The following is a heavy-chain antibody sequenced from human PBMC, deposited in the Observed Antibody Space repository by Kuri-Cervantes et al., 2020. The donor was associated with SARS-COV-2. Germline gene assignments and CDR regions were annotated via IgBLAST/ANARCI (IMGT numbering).Heavy chain of an antibody. CDR2: IKQDGSEK. Sequence: GESLKISCAASGFTFSSYWMSWVRQAPGKGLEWVANIKQDGSEKYYVDSVKGRFTISRDNAKNSLYLQMNSLRAEDTAVYYCARDNVDTAMVGDYWGQGTLVTVSS. CDR1: GFTFSSYW. D-gene: IGHD5-18*01. V-gene: IGHV3-7*03. CDR3: ARDNVDTAMVGDY. J-gene: IGHJ4*02.